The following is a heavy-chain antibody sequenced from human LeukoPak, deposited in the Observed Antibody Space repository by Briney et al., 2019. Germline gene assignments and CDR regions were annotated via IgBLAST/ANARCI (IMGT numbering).Heavy chain of an antibody. CDR3: ARDLRYYDFWCGSFDY. CDR1: GYTFTSYG. V-gene: IGHV1-18*01. J-gene: IGHJ4*02. D-gene: IGHD3-3*01. Sequence: ASVKVSCKASGYTFTSYGISWVRQAPGQGLEWMGWISAYNGNTNYAQKLQGRVTMTTDTSTSTAYMELRSLRSDDTAVYYCARDLRYYDFWCGSFDYWGQGTLVTVSS. CDR2: ISAYNGNT.